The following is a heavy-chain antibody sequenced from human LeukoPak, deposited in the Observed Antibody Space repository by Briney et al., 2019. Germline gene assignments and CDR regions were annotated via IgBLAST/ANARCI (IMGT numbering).Heavy chain of an antibody. D-gene: IGHD3-10*01. CDR3: ATDGMVRGPDAWFDS. V-gene: IGHV4-39*02. CDR2: IYYSGST. Sequence: SETLSLTCTVSGGSISSSSYYWGWIRQPPGKGLEWIGSIYYSGSTYYNPSLKSRVTMSVDTSKNQFSLRLSSVTAADTAVYYCATDGMVRGPDAWFDSWGQGTLVTVSS. J-gene: IGHJ5*01. CDR1: GGSISSSSYY.